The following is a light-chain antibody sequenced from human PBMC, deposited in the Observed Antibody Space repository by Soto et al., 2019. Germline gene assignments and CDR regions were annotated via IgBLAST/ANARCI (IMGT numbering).Light chain of an antibody. Sequence: EIVMTQSPATLSVSPGERATLSCRASQSVSSNLAWYQQKPGQAPRLLIYGASTRATGIPARFSGSGSGTEFTLTISSLQSADFAVYYCQQYHNWPPLTFGGGTKVDIK. CDR1: QSVSSN. CDR3: QQYHNWPPLT. V-gene: IGKV3-15*01. CDR2: GAS. J-gene: IGKJ4*01.